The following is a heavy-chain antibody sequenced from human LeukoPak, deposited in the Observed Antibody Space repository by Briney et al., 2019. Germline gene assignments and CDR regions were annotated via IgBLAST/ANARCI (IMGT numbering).Heavy chain of an antibody. Sequence: PSETLSLTCTVSGGSISSDSYYWTWIRQPAGKGVEWIGRIYSSGSTSYNPSLKSRVSISVDASRNQFSLKLSSVTAAATAIYFCARAYQGWWLDPWGQGTLVTVSS. V-gene: IGHV4-61*02. J-gene: IGHJ5*02. CDR2: IYSSGST. CDR3: ARAYQGWWLDP. CDR1: GGSISSDSYY. D-gene: IGHD2-15*01.